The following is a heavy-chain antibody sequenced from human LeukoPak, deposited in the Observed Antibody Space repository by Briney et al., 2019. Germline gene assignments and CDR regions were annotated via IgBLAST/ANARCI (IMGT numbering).Heavy chain of an antibody. CDR2: IYYSGST. V-gene: IGHV4-59*01. CDR3: ARGTSYGSGSYHFDY. Sequence: SETLSLTCTVSGDSISSYYWSWIRQPPGKGLEWIGYIYYSGSTNYNPSLKSRVTISVDTSKNQFSLKLSSVTAADTAVYYCARGTSYGSGSYHFDYWGQGTLVTVSS. J-gene: IGHJ4*02. CDR1: GDSISSYY. D-gene: IGHD3-10*01.